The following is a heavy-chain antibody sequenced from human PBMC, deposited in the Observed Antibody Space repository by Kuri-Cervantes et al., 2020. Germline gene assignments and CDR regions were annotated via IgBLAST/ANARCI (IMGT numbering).Heavy chain of an antibody. D-gene: IGHD3/OR15-3a*01. J-gene: IGHJ4*02. CDR2: ISYEGSNK. CDR1: GFTFSSYA. CDR3: ARGDWLLYYFDY. V-gene: IGHV3-30-3*01. Sequence: GEYLKIYCAASGFTFSSYAMHWVRQAPGKGLEWVAVISYEGSNKYYADSVKGRFTISRDNSKNTLYLQMNSLRAEDTAVYYCARGDWLLYYFDYWGQGTLVTVSS.